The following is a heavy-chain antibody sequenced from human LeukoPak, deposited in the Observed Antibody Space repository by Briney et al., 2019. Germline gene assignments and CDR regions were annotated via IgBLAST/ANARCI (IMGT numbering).Heavy chain of an antibody. CDR3: TGGYSYGTVG. CDR1: GFSFSGSF. CDR2: IRSKDYSYAT. D-gene: IGHD5-18*01. Sequence: GGSLKLSCVASGFSFSGSFMHWVRQASGKGLEWVGRIRSKDYSYATVYDESVKGRFTISRDDSKNTAYLQMNSLKIEDTAMYYCTGGYSYGTVGWGQGTLVTVSS. J-gene: IGHJ4*02. V-gene: IGHV3-73*01.